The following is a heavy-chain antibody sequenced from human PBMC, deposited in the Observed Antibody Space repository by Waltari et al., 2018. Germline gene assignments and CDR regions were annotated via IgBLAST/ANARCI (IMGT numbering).Heavy chain of an antibody. J-gene: IGHJ6*02. V-gene: IGHV1-69*08. CDR2: IIPIFGTA. Sequence: QVQLVQSGAEVKKPGSSVKVSCKASGGTFSSYAISWVRQAPGQGLEWMGRIIPIFGTANYAQKFQGRVTITADKSTSTAYMELSSLRSEDTAVYYCARGRIVGATTYYYYGMDVWGQGTTVTVSS. CDR3: ARGRIVGATTYYYYGMDV. D-gene: IGHD1-26*01. CDR1: GGTFSSYA.